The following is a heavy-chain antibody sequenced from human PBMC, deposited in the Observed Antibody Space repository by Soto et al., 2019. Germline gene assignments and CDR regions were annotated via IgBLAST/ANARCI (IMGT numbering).Heavy chain of an antibody. D-gene: IGHD3-10*01. J-gene: IGHJ6*02. Sequence: ASVKVSCKASGGTFSSYAISWVRQAPGQGLEWMGGIIPIFGTANYAQKFQGRVTITADESTSTAYMEPSSLRSEDTAVYYCARASVLRSXYGSGSRPYHYYYGMDVWGQGTTVTVSS. CDR3: ARASVLRSXYGSGSRPYHYYYGMDV. V-gene: IGHV1-69*13. CDR2: IIPIFGTA. CDR1: GGTFSSYA.